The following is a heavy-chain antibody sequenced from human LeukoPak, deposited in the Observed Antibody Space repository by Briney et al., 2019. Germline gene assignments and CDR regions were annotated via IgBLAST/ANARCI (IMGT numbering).Heavy chain of an antibody. D-gene: IGHD1-26*01. CDR1: GYTFTGYY. Sequence: ASVTVSCKASGYTFTGYYMHWVRQAPGQGLEWMGWINPDSGGTNYAQNFQGRVTMTRDTSISTVYMELSSLRSGDTAVYYCAGAGYRGNYYYYFDFWGQGTLVTVSS. V-gene: IGHV1-2*02. CDR3: AGAGYRGNYYYYFDF. J-gene: IGHJ4*02. CDR2: INPDSGGT.